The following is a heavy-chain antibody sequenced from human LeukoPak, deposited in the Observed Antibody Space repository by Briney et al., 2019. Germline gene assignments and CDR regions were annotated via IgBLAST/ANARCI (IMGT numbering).Heavy chain of an antibody. D-gene: IGHD1-26*01. CDR1: GFTFSNYD. J-gene: IGHJ4*02. V-gene: IGHV3-23*01. CDR2: ISGSGGST. Sequence: GGSLRLSCAASGFTFSNYDMSWVRQAPGKGLEWVSAISGSGGSTYYADSVKGRFTTSRETYKNTPYMQMNSLRAEDTAVYYCAKDRISGTYYDHWGQGTLVTVSS. CDR3: AKDRISGTYYDH.